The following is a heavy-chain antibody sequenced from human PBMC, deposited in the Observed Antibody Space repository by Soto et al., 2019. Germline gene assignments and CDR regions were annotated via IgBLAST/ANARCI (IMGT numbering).Heavy chain of an antibody. CDR1: GFTLSNAW. V-gene: IGHV3-15*01. CDR3: RWDGPRFSFDI. J-gene: IGHJ3*02. D-gene: IGHD1-26*01. Sequence: EVQLVESGGGLVKPGGSLRLSCAASGFTLSNAWMSWVRQAPGKGLEWVGRIKSKSDGAAADYAAPVKGRFTFSRDDSENPLYLQMSSLKPEDTVVYYCRWDGPRFSFDIWGQGTMVTVSS. CDR2: IKSKSDGAAA.